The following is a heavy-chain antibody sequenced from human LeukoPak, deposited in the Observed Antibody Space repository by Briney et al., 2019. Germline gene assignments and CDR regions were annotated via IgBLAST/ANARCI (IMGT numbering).Heavy chain of an antibody. D-gene: IGHD2-15*01. CDR1: GGSISSSSYY. CDR3: ARGVRDATLLGWFDP. Sequence: SETLSLTCTVSGGSISSSSYYWSWIRQPPGKGLEWIGYIYYSGSTNYNPSLKSRVTISVDTSKNQFSLKLSSVTAADTAVYYCARGVRDATLLGWFDPWGQGTLDTVSS. CDR2: IYYSGST. V-gene: IGHV4-61*01. J-gene: IGHJ5*02.